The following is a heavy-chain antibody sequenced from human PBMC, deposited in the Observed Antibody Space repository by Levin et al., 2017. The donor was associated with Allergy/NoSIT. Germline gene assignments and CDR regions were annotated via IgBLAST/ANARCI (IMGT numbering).Heavy chain of an antibody. D-gene: IGHD3-10*01. Sequence: SGGSLRLSCTASGFTFDDYAMHWVRQVPGKGLEWISGISWNSGRKGYAESVEGRFTISRDNARNSLYLQMNSLRREDTALYHCAKGKGSQYDNWFDPWGQGTLVTVSS. V-gene: IGHV3-9*01. CDR2: ISWNSGRK. CDR1: GFTFDDYA. CDR3: AKGKGSQYDNWFDP. J-gene: IGHJ5*02.